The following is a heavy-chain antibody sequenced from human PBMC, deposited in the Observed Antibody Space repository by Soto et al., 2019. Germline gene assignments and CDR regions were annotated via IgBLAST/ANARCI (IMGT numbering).Heavy chain of an antibody. CDR2: FDPEVGKT. D-gene: IGHD1-26*01. J-gene: IGHJ5*02. V-gene: IGHV1-24*01. CDR1: GYTLTELS. CDR3: VSIPPWEPSMGSWFDP. Sequence: ASVKVSCKVSGYTLTELSMHWVRQAPGKGLEWMGNFDPEVGKTIYAQRFQGRLTMTEDTSTNTAYMELSSLRSEDTAVYYCVSIPPWEPSMGSWFDPWGQGTLVTVSS.